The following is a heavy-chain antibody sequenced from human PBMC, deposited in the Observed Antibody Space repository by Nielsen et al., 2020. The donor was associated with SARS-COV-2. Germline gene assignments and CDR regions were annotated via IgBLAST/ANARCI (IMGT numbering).Heavy chain of an antibody. J-gene: IGHJ6*02. V-gene: IGHV3-11*04. CDR2: ISSSGTTI. CDR1: GFTVSSNY. CDR3: ARAPYYGSGTFRFYGMDL. Sequence: GESLKISCAASGFTVSSNYMNWVRQAPGKGLEWVSYISSSGTTIYYADSVRGRFTISRDNAKNSLYLQMDSLRAEDTALYYCARAPYYGSGTFRFYGMDLWGQGTTVTVSS. D-gene: IGHD3-10*01.